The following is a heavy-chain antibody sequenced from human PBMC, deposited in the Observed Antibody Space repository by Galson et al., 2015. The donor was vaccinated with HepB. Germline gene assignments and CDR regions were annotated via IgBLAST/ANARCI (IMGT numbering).Heavy chain of an antibody. J-gene: IGHJ4*02. Sequence: SETLSLTCTVSGGSISCYYWSWIRQPPGKGLEWIGYIYYSGSTNYNPSLKSRVTISVDTSKNQFSLKLSSVTAADTAVYYCARGDYGDPLDYWGQGTLVTVSS. V-gene: IGHV4-59*01. CDR2: IYYSGST. CDR3: ARGDYGDPLDY. CDR1: GGSISCYY. D-gene: IGHD4/OR15-4a*01.